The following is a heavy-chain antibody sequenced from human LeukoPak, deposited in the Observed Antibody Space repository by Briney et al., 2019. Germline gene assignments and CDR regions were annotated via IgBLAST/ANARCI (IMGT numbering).Heavy chain of an antibody. J-gene: IGHJ6*03. CDR1: GYTFTSYG. V-gene: IGHV1-18*01. CDR2: ICAYNGNT. CDR3: ARGNPAGSGLNYYYYMDV. D-gene: IGHD6-13*01. Sequence: ASVKVSCKASGYTFTSYGMSWVRQAPGQGLEWMGWICAYNGNTNYAQKLQGRVTMTTDTSTSTAYMELRSLRSDDTAVYYCARGNPAGSGLNYYYYMDVWGKGTTVTVSS.